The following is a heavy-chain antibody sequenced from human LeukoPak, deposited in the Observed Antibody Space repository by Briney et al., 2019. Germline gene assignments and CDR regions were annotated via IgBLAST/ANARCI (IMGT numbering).Heavy chain of an antibody. V-gene: IGHV3-23*01. J-gene: IGHJ4*02. D-gene: IGHD1-1*01. CDR1: GFTFSNFW. CDR3: AKRGGTTGTQAHLDY. CDR2: ISGSGGST. Sequence: GGSLRLSCAASGFTFSNFWMSWVRQAPGKGLEWVSAISGSGGSTYYADSVKGRFTISRDNSKNTLYLQMNSLRAEDTAVYYCAKRGGTTGTQAHLDYWGQGTLVTVSS.